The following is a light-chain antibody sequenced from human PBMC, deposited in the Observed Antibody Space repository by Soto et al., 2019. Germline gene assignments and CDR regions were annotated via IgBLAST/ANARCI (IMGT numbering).Light chain of an antibody. CDR3: QQDYSTPPT. J-gene: IGKJ2*01. CDR1: QSVLYSSNNKNY. V-gene: IGKV4-1*01. Sequence: DIVMTQSPDSLPVSLGERATINCESSQSVLYSSNNKNYLAWYQQKPGQTPKLLIYWASTRESGVPDRFSGSGSGTDFTLTINSLQAEDVAVYYCQQDYSTPPTFGKGPKLEIK. CDR2: WAS.